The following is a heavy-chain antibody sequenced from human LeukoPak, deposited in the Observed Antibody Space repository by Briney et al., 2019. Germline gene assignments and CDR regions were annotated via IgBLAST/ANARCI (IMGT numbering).Heavy chain of an antibody. J-gene: IGHJ4*02. CDR1: GFRFSGYV. CDR2: ISYDGSNK. D-gene: IGHD6-19*01. V-gene: IGHV3-30*03. CDR3: ARDSGGSLFDL. Sequence: GGSLRLSCAASGFRFSGYVMHWVRQAPGKGLEWVALISYDGSNKYYGDSVKGRFTISRDNSKNTLSLEMSSLRGDDTALYYCARDSGGSLFDLWGQGTLVIVSP.